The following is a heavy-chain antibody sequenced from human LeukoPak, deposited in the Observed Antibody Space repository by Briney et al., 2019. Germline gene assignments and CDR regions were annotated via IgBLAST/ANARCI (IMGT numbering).Heavy chain of an antibody. CDR1: GSSISSYY. J-gene: IGHJ4*02. D-gene: IGHD6-13*01. CDR3: ARVNLSSSSWYKEGNFDY. Sequence: SETLSLTCTVSGSSISSYYWSWIRQPPGKGLEWIGYIYYSGSTNYNPSLKSRVTISVDTSKNQFSLKLSSVTAADTAVYYCARVNLSSSSWYKEGNFDYWGQGTLVTVSS. V-gene: IGHV4-59*01. CDR2: IYYSGST.